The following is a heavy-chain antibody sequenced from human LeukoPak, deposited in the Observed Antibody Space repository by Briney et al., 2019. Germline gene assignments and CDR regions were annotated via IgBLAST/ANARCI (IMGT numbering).Heavy chain of an antibody. D-gene: IGHD6-25*01. CDR2: ISGPGDNT. J-gene: IGHJ4*02. V-gene: IGHV3-23*01. Sequence: GGSLRLSCAASGFTFTRYAMKWVRQAPGKGLEWVSTISGPGDNTYYAASVKGRFTISRDNSKSTVYLQMNSLRAGDTAVYYCAREATSGSGWYIDYWGQGTLVTVSS. CDR1: GFTFTRYA. CDR3: AREATSGSGWYIDY.